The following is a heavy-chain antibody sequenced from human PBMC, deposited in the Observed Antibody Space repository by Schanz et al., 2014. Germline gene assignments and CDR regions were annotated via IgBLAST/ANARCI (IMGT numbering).Heavy chain of an antibody. CDR1: GFSFSTYG. Sequence: VQLVESGGGLVQPGGSLRLSCAASGFSFSTYGMTWVRQAPGKGLEWVSIIYSGVSTYYADSVKGRFTISRDNANNSLFLRMNSLRAEDTAVYYCASDYNYFETEAPWGQGTLVTVSS. D-gene: IGHD3-16*01. CDR3: ASDYNYFETEAP. J-gene: IGHJ5*02. V-gene: IGHV3-66*01. CDR2: IYSGVST.